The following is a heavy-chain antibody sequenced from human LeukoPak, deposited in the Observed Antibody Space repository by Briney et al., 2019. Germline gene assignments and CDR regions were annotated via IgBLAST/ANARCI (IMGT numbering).Heavy chain of an antibody. V-gene: IGHV1-2*02. CDR3: ARPYCSSTGCYDCFDP. J-gene: IGHJ5*02. D-gene: IGHD2-2*01. CDR2: IDPNSGGT. Sequence: ASVKVSCKASGYTFTGHHMHWVRQAPGQGLEWMGWIDPNSGGTYYAQKFQGRVTMTRDTSIGTAYMELSRLTSDDTAVYYCARPYCSSTGCYDCFDPWGQGTLVTVSS. CDR1: GYTFTGHH.